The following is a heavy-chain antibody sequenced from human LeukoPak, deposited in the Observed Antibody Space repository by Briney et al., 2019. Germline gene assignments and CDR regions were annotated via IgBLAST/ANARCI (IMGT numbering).Heavy chain of an antibody. Sequence: GGSLRLSCAASGFTFSSYGMSWVRQAPGKGLEWVSAISGSGGSTYYADSVKGWFTVSRDNSKNTLYLQMNSLRAEDTAVYYCAKTSGSYSEYFDYWGQGTLVTVSS. D-gene: IGHD1-26*01. CDR2: ISGSGGST. V-gene: IGHV3-23*01. J-gene: IGHJ4*02. CDR1: GFTFSSYG. CDR3: AKTSGSYSEYFDY.